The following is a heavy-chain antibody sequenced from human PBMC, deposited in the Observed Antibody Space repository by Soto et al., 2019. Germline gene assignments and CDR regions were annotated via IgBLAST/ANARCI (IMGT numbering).Heavy chain of an antibody. CDR1: GFTFSNAW. CDR3: TTDSWDLYYDYYYMDV. Sequence: EVQLVESGGGLVKPGGSLRLSCAASGFTFSNAWMSWVRQAPGKGLEWVGRIKSKTDGGTTDYAAPVKGRFTISRDDSKTTLYLQMNSLKTEDTAVYYCTTDSWDLYYDYYYMDVWGKGTTVTVSS. V-gene: IGHV3-15*01. D-gene: IGHD1-26*01. CDR2: IKSKTDGGTT. J-gene: IGHJ6*03.